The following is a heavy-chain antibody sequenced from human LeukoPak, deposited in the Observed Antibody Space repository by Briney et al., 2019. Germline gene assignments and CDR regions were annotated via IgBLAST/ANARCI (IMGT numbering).Heavy chain of an antibody. J-gene: IGHJ4*02. Sequence: GGSLRLSCAASGFNFASNWMHWVRQTPGNGLMWVSRINSGGSGTSYADSVEGRFTISRDNAKNTLYLQMNSLGAEATAVYYCASSLGPLTEYWGQGTLVTVSS. CDR2: INSGGSGT. V-gene: IGHV3-74*01. CDR1: GFNFASNW. CDR3: ASSLGPLTEY. D-gene: IGHD7-27*01.